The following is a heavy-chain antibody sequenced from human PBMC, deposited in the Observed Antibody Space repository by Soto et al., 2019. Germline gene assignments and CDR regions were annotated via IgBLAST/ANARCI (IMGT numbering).Heavy chain of an antibody. CDR2: ISYDGSNK. J-gene: IGHJ4*02. CDR1: GFTFSSYG. V-gene: IGHV3-30*18. D-gene: IGHD5-18*01. CDR3: AKSLLIGGYSYGDVDY. Sequence: GGSLRLSCAASGFTFSSYGMHWVRQAPGKGLEWVAVISYDGSNKYYADSVKGRFTVSRDNSKNTLYLQMNSLRAEDTAVYYCAKSLLIGGYSYGDVDYWGQGTLVTVSS.